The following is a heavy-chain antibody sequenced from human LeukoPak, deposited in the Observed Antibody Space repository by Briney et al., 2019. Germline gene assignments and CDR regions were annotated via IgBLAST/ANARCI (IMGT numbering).Heavy chain of an antibody. CDR3: AKDDTSGYYYIDY. CDR2: IWYDGSKK. D-gene: IGHD3-22*01. Sequence: PGGSLRLSCAASGFTFTSHGMYWVRQAPGKGLEWLALIWYDGSKKYYADSVKGRFTVSRDNSKDTLWLQMNSLRTEDTAVYYCAKDDTSGYYYIDYWGQGTLVTVSS. J-gene: IGHJ4*02. V-gene: IGHV3-30*02. CDR1: GFTFTSHG.